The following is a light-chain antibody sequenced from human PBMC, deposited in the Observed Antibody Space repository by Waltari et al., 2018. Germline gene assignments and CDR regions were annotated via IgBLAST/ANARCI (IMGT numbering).Light chain of an antibody. V-gene: IGLV3-21*03. CDR2: DDS. Sequence: SYVLTQPPSVSVPPGRTATITCRGDHISIQGVNWYQQIPGQAPVLVVYDDSDRPSDIPERFSGSISGNMATLTVSRVEAGDEADYYCQVWDSSRDLVLIGGGTKLTVL. CDR3: QVWDSSRDLVL. CDR1: HISIQG. J-gene: IGLJ2*01.